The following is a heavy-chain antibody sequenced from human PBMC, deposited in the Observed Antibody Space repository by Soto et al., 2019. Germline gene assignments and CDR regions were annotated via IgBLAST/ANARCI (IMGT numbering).Heavy chain of an antibody. Sequence: SYSLSLTCTVSGGSISSYYWSWIRQPPGKGLEWIGYIYYSGSTNYNPSLKSRVTISVDTSKNQFSLKLSSVTAADTAVYYCARAGDRDGYNSIAFDIWGQGTMVTVSS. J-gene: IGHJ3*02. CDR2: IYYSGST. CDR3: ARAGDRDGYNSIAFDI. V-gene: IGHV4-59*07. CDR1: GGSISSYY. D-gene: IGHD5-12*01.